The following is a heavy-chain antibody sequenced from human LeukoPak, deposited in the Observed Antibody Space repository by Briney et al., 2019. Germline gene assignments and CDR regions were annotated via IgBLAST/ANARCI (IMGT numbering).Heavy chain of an antibody. CDR2: INPNSGGT. D-gene: IGHD6-13*01. CDR3: ARDVQQLANYYYYGLDV. Sequence: ASVKVSCEASGYTFTGYYMHWVRQAPGQGLEWMGWINPNSGGTNYAQKSQGRVTMTRDTSISTAYMELNRLRSDDTAVYYCARDVQQLANYYYYGLDVWGQGTTVTVSS. CDR1: GYTFTGYY. J-gene: IGHJ6*02. V-gene: IGHV1-2*02.